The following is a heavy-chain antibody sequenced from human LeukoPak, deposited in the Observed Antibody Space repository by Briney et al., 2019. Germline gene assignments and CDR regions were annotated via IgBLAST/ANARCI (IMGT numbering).Heavy chain of an antibody. CDR2: IYTSGST. Sequence: SETLSLTCIVSGGSISSGSYYWSWIRQPAGKGLEWIGRIYTSGSTNYNPSLKSRVTISVDTSKNQFSLKLSSVTAADTAVYYCAGDSSSDYWGQGTLVTVSS. CDR3: AGDSSSDY. J-gene: IGHJ4*02. V-gene: IGHV4-61*02. D-gene: IGHD6-6*01. CDR1: GGSISSGSYY.